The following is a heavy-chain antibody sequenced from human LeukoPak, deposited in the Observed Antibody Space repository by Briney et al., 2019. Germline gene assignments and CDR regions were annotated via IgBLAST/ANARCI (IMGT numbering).Heavy chain of an antibody. J-gene: IGHJ5*01. CDR2: ISGDGGST. Sequence: PGGSLRLSCAAPGFSFDDYAIHWVRQAPGKGLEWVSLISGDGGSTFYADSVKGRFTISRDNSKNSLYLQMSSLRSEDTALYYCARESDSSGWYYSWGQGTLVTVSS. CDR3: ARESDSSGWYYS. D-gene: IGHD3-22*01. V-gene: IGHV3-43*02. CDR1: GFSFDDYA.